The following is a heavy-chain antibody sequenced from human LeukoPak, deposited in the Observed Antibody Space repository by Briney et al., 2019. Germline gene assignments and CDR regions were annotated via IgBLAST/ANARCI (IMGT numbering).Heavy chain of an antibody. CDR3: ARGSARYSSSSYFDY. Sequence: SETLSLTCTVSGGSISSYYWSWIRQPAGKGLEWIGRIYTSGSTNYNPSLKSRVTISVDTSKNQFSLKLSSVTAADTAVYYCARGSARYSSSSYFDYWGQGTLVTVSS. V-gene: IGHV4-4*07. D-gene: IGHD6-6*01. CDR1: GGSISSYY. CDR2: IYTSGST. J-gene: IGHJ4*02.